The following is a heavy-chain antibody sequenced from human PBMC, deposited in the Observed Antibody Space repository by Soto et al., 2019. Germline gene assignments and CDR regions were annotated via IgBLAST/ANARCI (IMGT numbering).Heavy chain of an antibody. CDR3: AKSWSSGYDYVLLY. CDR2: ISYDGSNK. CDR1: GFTFSSYG. J-gene: IGHJ4*02. Sequence: GGSLRLSCAASGFTFSSYGMHWVRQAPGKGLEWVAVISYDGSNKYYADSVKGRFTISRDNSKNTLYLQMNSLRAEDTAVYYCAKSWSSGYDYVLLYWGQGTLVTVS. D-gene: IGHD5-12*01. V-gene: IGHV3-30*18.